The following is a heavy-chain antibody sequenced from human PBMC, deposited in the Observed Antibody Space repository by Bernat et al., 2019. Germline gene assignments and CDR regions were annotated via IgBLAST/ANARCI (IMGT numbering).Heavy chain of an antibody. Sequence: QLQLQESGPGLVKPSETLSLTCTVSGGSISNSLYYWGWIRQPPGKGLEWIGSIYYSGNTYYNTSLKSRVTISVDTSKNQFSLKLSSVTAADTAVYYCARTYYYGSGSTDYMDVWGKGTTVTVSS. D-gene: IGHD3-10*01. CDR1: GGSISNSLYY. V-gene: IGHV4-39*01. CDR2: IYYSGNT. J-gene: IGHJ6*03. CDR3: ARTYYYGSGSTDYMDV.